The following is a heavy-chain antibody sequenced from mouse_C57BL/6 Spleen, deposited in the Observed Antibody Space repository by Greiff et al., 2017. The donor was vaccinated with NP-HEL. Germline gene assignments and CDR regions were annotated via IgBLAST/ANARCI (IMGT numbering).Heavy chain of an antibody. CDR3: ARGGPWYFDY. CDR2: ISSGSSTI. CDR1: GFTFSDYG. Sequence: DVMLVESGGGLVKPGGSLKLSCAASGFTFSDYGMHWVRQAPEKGLEWVAYISSGSSTIYYADTVKGRFTISRDNAKNTLFLQMTSLRSEDTAMYYCARGGPWYFDYWGQGTTLTVSS. J-gene: IGHJ2*01. V-gene: IGHV5-17*01.